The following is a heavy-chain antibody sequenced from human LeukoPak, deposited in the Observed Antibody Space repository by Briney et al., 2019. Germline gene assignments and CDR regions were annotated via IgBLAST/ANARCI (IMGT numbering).Heavy chain of an antibody. Sequence: GSLRLSCAASGFPFSSYSINWVRRAPGKGLGWVSYIHIDTDTTWYADSVKGRFTISRDNAKNSLYLQMNSLRVEDTALYYCARDHDWGFDYWGQGTLVTVSS. CDR3: ARDHDWGFDY. CDR1: GFPFSSYS. J-gene: IGHJ4*02. CDR2: IHIDTDTT. V-gene: IGHV3-48*01. D-gene: IGHD7-27*01.